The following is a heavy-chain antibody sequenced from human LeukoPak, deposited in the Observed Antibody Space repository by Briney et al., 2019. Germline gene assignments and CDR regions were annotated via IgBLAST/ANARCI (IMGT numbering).Heavy chain of an antibody. D-gene: IGHD2-2*01. Sequence: SQTLSLTCAISGDSVSSNSVTGNWIRQSPSRVLEWLGRTYYRSTWYNDYAVSGRGRITVNPDTSKNQFSLHLNSVPPEDTAVYYCARRLTQYDCFDPWGQGILVTVSS. CDR3: ARRLTQYDCFDP. J-gene: IGHJ5*02. V-gene: IGHV6-1*01. CDR2: TYYRSTWYN. CDR1: GDSVSSNSVT.